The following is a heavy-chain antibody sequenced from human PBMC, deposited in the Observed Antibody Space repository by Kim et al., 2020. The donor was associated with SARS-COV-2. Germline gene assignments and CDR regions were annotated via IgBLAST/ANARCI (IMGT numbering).Heavy chain of an antibody. CDR1: GGSISSYY. J-gene: IGHJ6*02. V-gene: IGHV4-59*13. CDR2: IYYSGST. D-gene: IGHD3-10*01. CDR3: ARDRITMVRGVIDMRYYYGMDV. Sequence: SETLSLTCTVSGGSISSYYWSWIRQPPGKGLEWIGYIYYSGSTNYNPSLKSRVTISVDTSKNQFSLKLSSVTAADTAVYYCARDRITMVRGVIDMRYYYGMDVWGQGTTVTVSS.